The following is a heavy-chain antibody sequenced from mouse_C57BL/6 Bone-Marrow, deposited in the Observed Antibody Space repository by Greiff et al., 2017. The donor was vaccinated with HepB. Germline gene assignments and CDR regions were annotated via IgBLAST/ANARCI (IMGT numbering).Heavy chain of an antibody. D-gene: IGHD1-1*01. CDR3: AKANNYYGSRGAYYYAMDY. Sequence: SGAELMKPGASVKLSCKATGYTFTGYWIEWVKQRPGHGLEWIGEILPGSGSTNYNEKFKGKATFTADTSSNTAYMQLSSLTTEDSAIYYCAKANNYYGSRGAYYYAMDYWGQGTSVTVSS. CDR1: GYTFTGYW. V-gene: IGHV1-9*01. J-gene: IGHJ4*01. CDR2: ILPGSGST.